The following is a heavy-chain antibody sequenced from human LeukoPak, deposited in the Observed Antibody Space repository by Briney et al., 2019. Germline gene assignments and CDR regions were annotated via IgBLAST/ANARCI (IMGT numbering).Heavy chain of an antibody. V-gene: IGHV5-10-1*01. J-gene: IGHJ4*02. CDR2: IDPSDSYT. Sequence: RGASLKISCKGSGYTFTNHWISWVRQLPGKGLEWMGKIDPSDSYTNYSPSFQGHVTISADKSISTAYLQWSSLKASDTAMYYCARAPDSGSGYDYFDYWGQGTLVTVSS. CDR1: GYTFTNHW. D-gene: IGHD5-12*01. CDR3: ARAPDSGSGYDYFDY.